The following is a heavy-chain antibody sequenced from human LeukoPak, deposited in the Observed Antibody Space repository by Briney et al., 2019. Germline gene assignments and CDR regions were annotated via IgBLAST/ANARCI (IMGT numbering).Heavy chain of an antibody. V-gene: IGHV3-48*02. Sequence: GGSLRLSCAASGFTFSSYSLNWVRQAPGKGLEWLSYISSSSSTIYYADSVKGRFTISRDNAKNSLYLQMNSLRDEDTAVYYCARGRIAVAPNWFDPWGQGTLVTVSS. CDR1: GFTFSSYS. D-gene: IGHD6-19*01. J-gene: IGHJ5*02. CDR2: ISSSSSTI. CDR3: ARGRIAVAPNWFDP.